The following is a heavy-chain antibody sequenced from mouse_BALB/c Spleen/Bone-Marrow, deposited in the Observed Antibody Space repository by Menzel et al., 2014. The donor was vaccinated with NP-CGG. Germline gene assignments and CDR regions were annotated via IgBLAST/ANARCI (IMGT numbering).Heavy chain of an antibody. D-gene: IGHD1-2*01. V-gene: IGHV3-6*02. CDR1: GYSITSGYY. Sequence: EVQRVESGPGLVKPSQPLSLTCSVTGYSITSGYYWNWIRQFPGNKLEWMGYISYDGSNNYNPSLKNRISITRDTSKNQFFLKLNSVTTEDTATYYCARVTARDWYFDVWGAGTTVTVSS. CDR3: ARVTARDWYFDV. CDR2: ISYDGSN. J-gene: IGHJ1*01.